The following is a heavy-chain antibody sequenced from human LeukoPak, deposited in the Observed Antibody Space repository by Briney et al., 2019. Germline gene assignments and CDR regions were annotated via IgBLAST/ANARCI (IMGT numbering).Heavy chain of an antibody. CDR2: MNPNSGNT. CDR3: ARITSTAL. Sequence: GASVKVSCKASGGTFSSYAISWVRQAPGQGLEWMGWMNPNSGNTGYAQKFQGRVTMTRNTSISTAYMELSSLRSEDTAVYYCARITSTALWGQGTLVTVSS. J-gene: IGHJ4*02. D-gene: IGHD3-10*01. V-gene: IGHV1-8*02. CDR1: GGTFSSYA.